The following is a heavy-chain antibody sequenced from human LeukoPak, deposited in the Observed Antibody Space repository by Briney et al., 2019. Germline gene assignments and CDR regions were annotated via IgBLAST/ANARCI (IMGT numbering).Heavy chain of an antibody. D-gene: IGHD6-13*01. CDR3: TIIADAGQIDY. CDR1: GFTFSDAW. V-gene: IGHV3-15*01. CDR2: IRSKTGGGTT. Sequence: PGGSLRLSCAASGFTFSDAWMSWVRQAPGKGLEWVGRIRSKTGGGTTDYAAPMKGRFTISRDDSKNTLDLQMNSLKTDDTAVYYCTIIADAGQIDYWGQGTLVTVSS. J-gene: IGHJ4*02.